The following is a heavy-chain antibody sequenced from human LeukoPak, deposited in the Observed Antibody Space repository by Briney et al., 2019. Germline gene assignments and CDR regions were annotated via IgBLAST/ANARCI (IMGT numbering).Heavy chain of an antibody. D-gene: IGHD6-13*01. V-gene: IGHV3-7*03. CDR2: INLDGSER. CDR3: AKRSAAANYYFDY. Sequence: PGGSLRLSCAASGFTFSDYWMSWVRQAPGKGLEWVANINLDGSERNYVDSMKGRFTISRDNARNTLYLQMNSLRAEDTAVYYCAKRSAAANYYFDYWGQGTLVTVSS. J-gene: IGHJ4*02. CDR1: GFTFSDYW.